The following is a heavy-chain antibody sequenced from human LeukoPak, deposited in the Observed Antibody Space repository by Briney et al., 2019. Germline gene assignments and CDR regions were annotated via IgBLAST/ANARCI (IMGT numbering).Heavy chain of an antibody. CDR3: ARVAGLYRYYYYYMDV. J-gene: IGHJ6*03. CDR1: GGSISSSSYY. CDR2: FHYSGST. V-gene: IGHV4-39*07. Sequence: PSETLSLTCSVSGGSISSSSYYWGWIRQPPGKGLEWIGTFHYSGSTYYNPSLKSRVTISVNMSKNQFSLKLSSVTAADTAVYYCARVAGLYRYYYYYMDVWGKGTTVTVSS.